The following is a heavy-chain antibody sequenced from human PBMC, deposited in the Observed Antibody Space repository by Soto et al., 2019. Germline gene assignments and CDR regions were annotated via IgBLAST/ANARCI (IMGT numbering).Heavy chain of an antibody. J-gene: IGHJ4*02. CDR3: ARGGYSGYGRGDY. CDR2: INHSGST. Sequence: PSETLSLTCAVYGGSFSGYYWSWIRQPPGKGLEWIGEINHSGSTNYNPSLKSRVTISVDTSKNQFSLKLSSVTAADTAVYYCARGGYSGYGRGDYWGQGTLVTVSS. V-gene: IGHV4-34*01. D-gene: IGHD5-12*01. CDR1: GGSFSGYY.